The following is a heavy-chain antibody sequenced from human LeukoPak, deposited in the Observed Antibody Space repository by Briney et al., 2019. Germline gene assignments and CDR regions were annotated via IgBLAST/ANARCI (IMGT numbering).Heavy chain of an antibody. CDR3: ARVGASVGAIDY. V-gene: IGHV3-74*01. Sequence: PGGSLRLSCAASGFTFSNYWMHWVRQVPGKGLVCVSRIKSDGSTTSYADSVKGRFTISRDNAKNTLYLQMNSLRAEDTAVYYCARVGASVGAIDYWGQGTLVTVSS. D-gene: IGHD1-26*01. J-gene: IGHJ4*02. CDR2: IKSDGSTT. CDR1: GFTFSNYW.